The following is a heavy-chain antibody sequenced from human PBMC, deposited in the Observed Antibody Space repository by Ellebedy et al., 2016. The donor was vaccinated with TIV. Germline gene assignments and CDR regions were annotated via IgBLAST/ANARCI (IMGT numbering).Heavy chain of an antibody. CDR2: IDPSDSYS. D-gene: IGHD3-22*01. J-gene: IGHJ4*02. CDR3: ARHRYYFDGSAPLEY. V-gene: IGHV5-10-1*01. CDR1: GYTFTNYW. Sequence: GGSLRLSCKGSGYTFTNYWNSWVRQMPGKGLEWKGRIDPSDSYSTYSPPFRGHVTISADKSISTAYLQWSSLKASDTAIYYCARHRYYFDGSAPLEYWGQGTLVTVS.